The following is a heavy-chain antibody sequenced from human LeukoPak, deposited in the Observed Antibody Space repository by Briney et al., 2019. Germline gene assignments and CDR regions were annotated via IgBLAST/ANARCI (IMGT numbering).Heavy chain of an antibody. J-gene: IGHJ4*02. V-gene: IGHV4-34*01. CDR1: GGSFSGYY. D-gene: IGHD4-17*01. Sequence: SETLSLTCAVYGGSFSGYYWSWIRQPPGKGLEWIGEINHSGSTNYNPSLKGRVTISVDTSKNQFSLKLSSVTAADTAVYYCARGTTVTYVFDYWGQGTLVTVSS. CDR3: ARGTTVTYVFDY. CDR2: INHSGST.